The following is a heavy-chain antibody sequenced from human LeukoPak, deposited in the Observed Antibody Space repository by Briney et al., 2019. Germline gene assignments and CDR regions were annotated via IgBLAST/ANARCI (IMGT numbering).Heavy chain of an antibody. V-gene: IGHV3-7*01. D-gene: IGHD4-17*01. CDR3: ARTTDFDY. Sequence: PGGSLRLSCAASGFTLSTYWMSWVRQAPGKGLEWVANIKQDGSEKYYVDSVKGRFTISRDNAKNSLYLQMNSLRAEDTAVYYCARTTDFDYWGQGTLVTVSS. CDR1: GFTLSTYW. J-gene: IGHJ4*02. CDR2: IKQDGSEK.